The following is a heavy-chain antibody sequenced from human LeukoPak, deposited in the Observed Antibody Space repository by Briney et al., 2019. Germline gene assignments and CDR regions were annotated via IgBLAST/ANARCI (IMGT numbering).Heavy chain of an antibody. CDR1: GYTFTGYC. D-gene: IGHD6-13*01. CDR2: INPNSGGT. Sequence: ASVKVSCKASGYTFTGYCMHWVRQAPGQGLEWMGWINPNSGGTNYAQKFQGRVTMTRDTSISTAYMELSRLRSDDTAVYYCARDGIAAAGTRNWFDPWGQGTLVTVSS. J-gene: IGHJ5*02. V-gene: IGHV1-2*02. CDR3: ARDGIAAAGTRNWFDP.